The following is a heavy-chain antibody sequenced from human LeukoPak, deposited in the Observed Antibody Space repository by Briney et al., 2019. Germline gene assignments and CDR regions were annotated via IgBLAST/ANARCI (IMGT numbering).Heavy chain of an antibody. V-gene: IGHV3-23*01. J-gene: IGHJ4*02. CDR1: GFTFSSYA. CDR2: ISGSGAGT. Sequence: GGSLRLSCADSGFTFSSYAINWVRQAPGKGLEWVSAISGSGAGTYYADFVKGRFTISRDNSKNTLYLQMNSLRAEDTAVYYCARENYREFDYWGQGTLVTVSS. D-gene: IGHD5-24*01. CDR3: ARENYREFDY.